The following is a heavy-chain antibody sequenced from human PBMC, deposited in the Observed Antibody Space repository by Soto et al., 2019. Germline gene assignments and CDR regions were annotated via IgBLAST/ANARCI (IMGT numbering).Heavy chain of an antibody. V-gene: IGHV3-48*03. CDR1: GFTFISYE. D-gene: IGHD2-2*01. Sequence: LRLSCAASGFTFISYEMNWVRQAPGKGLEWVSYISGGGTTIYYADSVKGRFTISRDNAKNSLYLQMNSLGAEDTAVYYCARVSAAQSMDVWGQGTTVTVSS. J-gene: IGHJ6*02. CDR3: ARVSAAQSMDV. CDR2: ISGGGTTI.